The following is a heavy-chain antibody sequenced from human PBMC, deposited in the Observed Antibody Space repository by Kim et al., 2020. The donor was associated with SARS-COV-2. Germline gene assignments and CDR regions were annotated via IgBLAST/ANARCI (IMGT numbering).Heavy chain of an antibody. J-gene: IGHJ4*02. CDR2: ISSTAGST. V-gene: IGHV3-23*01. CDR3: AKLALFAVVPSTRNLGSNFDY. Sequence: GVSLRLSCAASGFTFSSYAMTWVRQAPGKGLEWVSGISSTAGSTSHADSVKGRFTISRDNSKNTLFLQMDSLRAEDTAVYYCAKLALFAVVPSTRNLGSNFDYWGQGTLVTVSS. CDR1: GFTFSSYA. D-gene: IGHD2-15*01.